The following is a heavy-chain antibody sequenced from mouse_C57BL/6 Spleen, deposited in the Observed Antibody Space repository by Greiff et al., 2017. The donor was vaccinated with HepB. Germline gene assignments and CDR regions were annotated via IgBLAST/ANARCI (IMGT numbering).Heavy chain of an antibody. D-gene: IGHD2-1*01. CDR2: ISSGSSTI. CDR3: ARVYYGNQAWFAY. J-gene: IGHJ3*01. CDR1: GFTFSDYG. Sequence: DVKLVESGGGLVKPGGSLKLSCAASGFTFSDYGMHWVRQAPDKGLEWVAYISSGSSTIYSADTVKGRFSISRDNAKNTLFLQMTSLRSEDTAMYYCARVYYGNQAWFAYWGQGTLVTVSA. V-gene: IGHV5-17*01.